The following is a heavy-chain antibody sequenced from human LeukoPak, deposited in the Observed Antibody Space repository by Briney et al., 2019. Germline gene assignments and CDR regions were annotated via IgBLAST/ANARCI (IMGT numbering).Heavy chain of an antibody. CDR3: ASFTKEWIQLFDY. J-gene: IGHJ4*02. CDR1: GFTFSSYW. V-gene: IGHV3-7*01. D-gene: IGHD5-18*01. CDR2: IKQDGSEK. Sequence: GGSLRLSCAASGFTFSSYWMSWVRQAPGKGLEWVANIKQDGSEKYYVDPVKGRFTISRDNAKNSLYLQMNSLRAEDTAVYYCASFTKEWIQLFDYWGQGTLVTVSS.